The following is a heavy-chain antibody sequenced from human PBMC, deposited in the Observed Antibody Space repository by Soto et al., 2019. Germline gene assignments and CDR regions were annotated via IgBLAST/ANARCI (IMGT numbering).Heavy chain of an antibody. D-gene: IGHD3-10*01. CDR3: ARDYTPGGYGPGRGRVHFDY. CDR1: GGTFSSYA. CDR2: IIPIFGTA. Sequence: QVQLVQSGAEVKKPGSSVKVSCKASGGTFSSYAISWVRQAPGQGLEWMGGIIPIFGTANYAQKFQGRVTITADESTSTAYMELSSLRSEDRAVYYCARDYTPGGYGPGRGRVHFDYWGQGTLVTVSS. V-gene: IGHV1-69*01. J-gene: IGHJ4*02.